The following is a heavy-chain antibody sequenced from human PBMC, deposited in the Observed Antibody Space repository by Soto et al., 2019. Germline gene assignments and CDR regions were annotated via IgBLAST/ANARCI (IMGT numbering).Heavy chain of an antibody. CDR1: GGSISSRSYY. Sequence: SETLSLTCTVSGGSISSRSYYWGWIRQPPGKGLEWIGSIYDSGSTYYNPSLKSRVTISVDTSKNQFSLKLISVTAADTAVYYCARHLGYSSGWVGEYFQHWGQGTLVTVSS. J-gene: IGHJ1*01. D-gene: IGHD6-19*01. CDR3: ARHLGYSSGWVGEYFQH. V-gene: IGHV4-39*01. CDR2: IYDSGST.